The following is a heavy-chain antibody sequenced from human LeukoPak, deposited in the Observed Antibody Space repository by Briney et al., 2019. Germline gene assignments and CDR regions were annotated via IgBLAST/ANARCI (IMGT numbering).Heavy chain of an antibody. V-gene: IGHV4-38-2*01. CDR3: ARFGSTSGRGFDP. CDR2: LSHSGST. CDR1: GYSISSGYN. Sequence: SETLSLTCAVSGYSISSGYNWGWIRQPPGKGLEWIGTLSHSGSTYHNPSLKSRITMTMDTSKNQFSLQLTSVTAADTAVYFCARFGSTSGRGFDPWGQGTLVTVSS. J-gene: IGHJ5*02. D-gene: IGHD2-2*01.